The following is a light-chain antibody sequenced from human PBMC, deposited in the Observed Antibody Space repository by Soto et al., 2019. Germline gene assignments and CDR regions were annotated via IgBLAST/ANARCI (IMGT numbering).Light chain of an antibody. J-gene: IGKJ4*01. CDR3: QKCKVAPFT. Sequence: DIHMTQSPSSLSASVGDRVTITCRASQSISSCLNWYQQKPGKVPKLLIYAASTLQSGVPSRFSGSGSGTDFTLTVSSLQPEDAATYYCQKCKVAPFTFGGGTKGDIK. CDR1: QSISSC. CDR2: AAS. V-gene: IGKV1-27*01.